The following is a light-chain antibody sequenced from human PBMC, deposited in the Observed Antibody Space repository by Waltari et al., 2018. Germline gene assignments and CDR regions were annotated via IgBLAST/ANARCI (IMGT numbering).Light chain of an antibody. J-gene: IGLJ3*02. CDR2: AVN. CDR3: SSYTSSRTVV. CDR1: SSDVGGYNY. V-gene: IGLV2-14*03. Sequence: QSALAQPASVSGSPGQSITISCTGTSSDVGGYNYVSWYQQHPDKAPRLLVYAVNTRPSGVSARFSGSKSVNTASLTLSGLQAEDEADYFCSSYTSSRTVVFGGGTKLTVL.